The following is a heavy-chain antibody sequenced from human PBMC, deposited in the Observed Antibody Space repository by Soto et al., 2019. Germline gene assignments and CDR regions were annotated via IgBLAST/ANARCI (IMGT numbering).Heavy chain of an antibody. D-gene: IGHD3-10*01. J-gene: IGHJ5*02. CDR2: IYYSGST. CDR1: GGSIRSGGYY. Sequence: SETLSLTCTVSGGSIRSGGYYWSWIRQHPGKGLEWIGYIYYSGSTYYNPSLKSRVTISVDTSKNQFSLKLSSVTAADTAVYYCARAVVPRGRGWFDPWGQGTLVTVSS. V-gene: IGHV4-31*03. CDR3: ARAVVPRGRGWFDP.